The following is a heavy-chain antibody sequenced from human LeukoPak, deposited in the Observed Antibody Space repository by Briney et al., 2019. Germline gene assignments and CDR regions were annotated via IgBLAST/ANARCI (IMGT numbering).Heavy chain of an antibody. D-gene: IGHD6-13*01. CDR3: ARGSSSSPFDY. V-gene: IGHV3-33*01. J-gene: IGHJ4*02. CDR1: GFTFSSYG. CDR2: IWYDGSNK. Sequence: GGSLRLSCAASGFTFSSYGMHWVRQAPGKGLEWVAVIWYDGSNKYYADSVKGRFTISRDNSKNTLYLQMNSLRAEDTAVYYCARGSSSSPFDYCGQGTLVTVSS.